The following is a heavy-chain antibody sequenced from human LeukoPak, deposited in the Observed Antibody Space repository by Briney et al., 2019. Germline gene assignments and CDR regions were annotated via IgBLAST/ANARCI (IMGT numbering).Heavy chain of an antibody. V-gene: IGHV1-18*01. D-gene: IGHD3-10*01. Sequence: GASVKVSFKASGYSFTTYGISWVRQAPGQGLEWMGWISVYNGHTNYAQKLQGRVTMTTDTSTSTAYMELRSLTSDDTAVYYCARNGSWSYGHWGRGNLVSVSS. CDR3: ARNGSWSYGH. CDR1: GYSFTTYG. CDR2: ISVYNGHT. J-gene: IGHJ4*02.